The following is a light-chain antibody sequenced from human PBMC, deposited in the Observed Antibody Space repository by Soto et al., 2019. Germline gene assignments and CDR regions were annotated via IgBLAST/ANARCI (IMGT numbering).Light chain of an antibody. J-gene: IGKJ3*01. CDR1: QSVSSN. CDR3: QQYNNWPLT. V-gene: IGKV3-15*01. Sequence: EIVMTQSPAILSVSPGERATLSCRASQSVSSNLAWYQQKPGQTPRLLIYGASTRATGIPATFRGSGSGTEFTLTISSLQSEDFAFYYCQQYNNWPLTFGPGTKVDIK. CDR2: GAS.